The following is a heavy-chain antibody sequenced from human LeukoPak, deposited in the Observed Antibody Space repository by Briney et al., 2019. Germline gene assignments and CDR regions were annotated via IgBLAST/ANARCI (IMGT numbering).Heavy chain of an antibody. Sequence: SETLSLTCTVPDPSIRDHYWTWIRQPPGQGLEYIGYVYYTGSTNSNPSLRGRVTISTDTSNNQFSLRLTSVTAADTAVYFCARGQLGSFDSGGHYFFFDYWGQGALVTVSS. D-gene: IGHD3-22*01. J-gene: IGHJ4*02. CDR2: VYYTGST. CDR3: ARGQLGSFDSGGHYFFFDY. V-gene: IGHV4-59*11. CDR1: DPSIRDHY.